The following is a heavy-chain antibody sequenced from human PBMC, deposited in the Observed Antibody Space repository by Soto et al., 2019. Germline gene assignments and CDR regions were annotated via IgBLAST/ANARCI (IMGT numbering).Heavy chain of an antibody. Sequence: ASVKVSCKASGYTFTSYGISWVRQAPGQGLEWMGWISAYNGNTNYAQKLQGRVTMTTDTSTSTAYMELRSLRSDDTAVYYCARDPPYYDSSGYYSATWFAPWGQGTLVTVSS. D-gene: IGHD3-22*01. CDR2: ISAYNGNT. CDR3: ARDPPYYDSSGYYSATWFAP. CDR1: GYTFTSYG. J-gene: IGHJ5*02. V-gene: IGHV1-18*01.